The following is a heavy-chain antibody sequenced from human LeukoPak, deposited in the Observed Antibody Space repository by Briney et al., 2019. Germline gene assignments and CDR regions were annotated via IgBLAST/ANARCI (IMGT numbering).Heavy chain of an antibody. CDR2: ISAQNGNK. J-gene: IGHJ4*02. CDR1: GYTFTSYG. V-gene: IGHV1-18*01. D-gene: IGHD3-10*01. CDR3: AREAQAGSYSLYYFDY. Sequence: SVKVSCKASGYTFTSYGISWVRQAPGQGLEWMGWISAQNGNKNYAQKLQGRVTMTTDTSTSTAYMELRSLRSDDTAVYYCAREAQAGSYSLYYFDYWGQGTLVPVSS.